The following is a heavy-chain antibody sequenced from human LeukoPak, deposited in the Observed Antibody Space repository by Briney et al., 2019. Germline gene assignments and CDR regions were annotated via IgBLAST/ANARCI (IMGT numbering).Heavy chain of an antibody. D-gene: IGHD3-16*01. CDR1: GYSISSGYY. CDR3: GVGKTITLVDY. Sequence: SETLSLTCTVSGYSISSGYYWGWIRQPPGKGLEWIGSIYHSGSTYYNPSLKSRVTISVDTSKNQFSLKLSSVTAADTAVYYCGVGKTITLVDYWGQGTLVTVSS. CDR2: IYHSGST. J-gene: IGHJ4*02. V-gene: IGHV4-38-2*02.